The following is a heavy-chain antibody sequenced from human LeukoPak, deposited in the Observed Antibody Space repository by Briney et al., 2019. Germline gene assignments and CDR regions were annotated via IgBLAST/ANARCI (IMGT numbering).Heavy chain of an antibody. CDR1: GFTFSNYA. D-gene: IGHD4-17*01. CDR2: ISGSGPNT. V-gene: IGHV3-23*01. CDR3: AIGLYGGPFDY. Sequence: GASLRLSCAASGFTFSNYAMTWARQAPGKGLEWVSAISGSGPNTYYADSVKGRFTISRDNSKNTLYLQMNSLRADDTAVYYCAIGLYGGPFDYWGQGTLVTVSS. J-gene: IGHJ4*02.